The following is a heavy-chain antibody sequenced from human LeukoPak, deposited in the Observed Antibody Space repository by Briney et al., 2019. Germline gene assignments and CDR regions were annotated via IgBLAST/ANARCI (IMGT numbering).Heavy chain of an antibody. CDR3: ARSYGSGSYSEF. J-gene: IGHJ4*02. D-gene: IGHD3-10*01. CDR1: GYRFTTHW. Sequence: GESLKISFKGSGYRFTTHWIGWVRPMPGKGVEWMGIIYPGDSDTRYSPSFQGQVTISADESISTAYLQWSSLKASDTAMYYCARSYGSGSYSEFWGQGTLVTVSS. CDR2: IYPGDSDT. V-gene: IGHV5-51*01.